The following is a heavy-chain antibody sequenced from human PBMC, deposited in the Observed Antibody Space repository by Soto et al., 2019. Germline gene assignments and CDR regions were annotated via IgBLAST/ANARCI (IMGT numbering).Heavy chain of an antibody. J-gene: IGHJ6*02. CDR3: ARRQIPPPTRGAANARGAMDV. CDR2: IWNDGSNS. Sequence: VQLVASGGGVVQPGRSLRLSCAASGFTFNNYGMHWVRQAPGKGLEWLAVIWNDGSNSSYANSVKGRFTISRDNSKNTLYLQMSSLRAEDTGVYYCARRQIPPPTRGAANARGAMDVWGQGTTVTVSS. V-gene: IGHV3-33*01. CDR1: GFTFNNYG. D-gene: IGHD6-13*01.